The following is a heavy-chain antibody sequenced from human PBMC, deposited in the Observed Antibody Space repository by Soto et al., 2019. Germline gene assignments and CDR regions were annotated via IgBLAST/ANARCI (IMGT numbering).Heavy chain of an antibody. CDR2: IYYSGST. CDR3: ARHHDS. Sequence: SETLSLTCTVSGGSISSGDYYWSWLRQPPGKGLEWIGCIYYSGSTDYNPSLKSRVTISVDQSKNQFSLKLSSVTAADTAVYYCARHHDSWGQGTLVTVSS. J-gene: IGHJ4*02. V-gene: IGHV4-61*08. CDR1: GGSISSGDYY.